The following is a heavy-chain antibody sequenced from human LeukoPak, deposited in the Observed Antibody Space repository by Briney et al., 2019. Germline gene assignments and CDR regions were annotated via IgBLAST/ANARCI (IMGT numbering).Heavy chain of an antibody. J-gene: IGHJ3*02. CDR2: IKQDGSEK. V-gene: IGHV3-7*01. Sequence: GGSLRLSCAVSGFPFSSYAMSWVRQAPGKGLEWVANIKQDGSEKYYVDSVKGRFTISRDNAKNSLYLQMNSLRAEDTAVYYCARDWIWGQGTMVTVSS. CDR3: ARDWI. CDR1: GFPFSSYA.